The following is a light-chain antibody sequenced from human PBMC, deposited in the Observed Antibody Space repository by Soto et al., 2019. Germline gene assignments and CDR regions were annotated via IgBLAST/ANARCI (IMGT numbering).Light chain of an antibody. J-gene: IGKJ4*01. CDR3: QQYNRWPLT. V-gene: IGKV3-15*01. Sequence: EIVMTQSPATLSVSPGERVTLFCRACQSIYEKLAWYQQKPGQTPRLVIYDTSTRATGTPGSFSGSGSGTEFTLTISSLQSEDFAVYYCQQYNRWPLTFGGGTKVEIK. CDR1: QSIYEK. CDR2: DTS.